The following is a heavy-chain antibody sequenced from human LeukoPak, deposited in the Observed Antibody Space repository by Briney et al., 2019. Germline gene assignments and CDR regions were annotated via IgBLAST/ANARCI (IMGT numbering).Heavy chain of an antibody. CDR1: GYVFTSHY. V-gene: IGHV1-46*01. D-gene: IGHD6-6*01. J-gene: IGHJ4*02. CDR2: INPSGGST. Sequence: ASVKVSCTASGYVFTSHYIHWMRQAPGHGLEWMGMINPSGGSTSYAQKFQGRVTMTRDTSTSTVYLELSSLRSEDTAVYYCARAYSTSSPFDYWGQGTLVTVSS. CDR3: ARAYSTSSPFDY.